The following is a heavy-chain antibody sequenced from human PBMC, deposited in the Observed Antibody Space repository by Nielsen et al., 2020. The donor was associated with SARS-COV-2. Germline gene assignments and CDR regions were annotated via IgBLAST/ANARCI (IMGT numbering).Heavy chain of an antibody. V-gene: IGHV1-18*01. Sequence: ASVKVSCKASGYTFTSYGISWVRQAPGQGLEWMGWISAYNGNTNYAQKFQGRVTITRDTSASTAYMELSSLRSEDTAVYYCARGLPAAIIRHLVPLDYWGQGTLVTVSS. CDR2: ISAYNGNT. D-gene: IGHD2-2*02. CDR3: ARGLPAAIIRHLVPLDY. J-gene: IGHJ4*02. CDR1: GYTFTSYG.